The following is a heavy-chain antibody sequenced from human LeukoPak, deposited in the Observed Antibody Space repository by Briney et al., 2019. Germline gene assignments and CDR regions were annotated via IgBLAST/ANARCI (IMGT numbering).Heavy chain of an antibody. J-gene: IGHJ4*02. D-gene: IGHD1-14*01. V-gene: IGHV3-74*01. CDR3: ARSNQADDY. Sequence: GGSLRLSCAASGFTFSSYWMHWVRQVPGQGLVWVARINPGGSSITYADSVKGRFTISRANAKNTLYLQMDSLRAEDTGVYYCARSNQADDYWGQGTLVTVSS. CDR2: INPGGSSI. CDR1: GFTFSSYW.